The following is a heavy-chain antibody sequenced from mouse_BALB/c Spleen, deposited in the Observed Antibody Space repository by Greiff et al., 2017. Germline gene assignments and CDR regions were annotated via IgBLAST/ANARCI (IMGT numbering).Heavy chain of an antibody. J-gene: IGHJ3*01. CDR1: GYTFTSYA. Sequence: QVQLQQSGAELVKPGASVKLSCKASGYTFTSYAINWVRQRPEQGLEWIGWIFPGDGSTKYNEKFKGKATLTTDKSSSTAYMQLSRLTSEDSAVYFCARGDRYDVGAWFAYWGQGTLVTVSA. V-gene: IGHV1-85*01. CDR3: ARGDRYDVGAWFAY. CDR2: IFPGDGST. D-gene: IGHD2-14*01.